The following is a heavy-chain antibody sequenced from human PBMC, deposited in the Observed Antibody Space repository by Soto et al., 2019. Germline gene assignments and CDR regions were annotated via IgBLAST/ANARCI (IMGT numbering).Heavy chain of an antibody. J-gene: IGHJ4*02. CDR1: GDSVSSNSAA. D-gene: IGHD6-19*01. CDR2: TYYRSKWYH. Sequence: SQTLSLTCAISGDSVSSNSAAWNWIRQSPSRGPEWLGRTYYRSKWYHDYAVSAKSRITINPDTSKNQFSLQLNSVTPEDTAVYYCARAPFGSGWYVYYFDYWGQGTLVTVSS. V-gene: IGHV6-1*01. CDR3: ARAPFGSGWYVYYFDY.